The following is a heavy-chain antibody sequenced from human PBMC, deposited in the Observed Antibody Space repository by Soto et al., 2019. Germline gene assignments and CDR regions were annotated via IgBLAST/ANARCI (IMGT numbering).Heavy chain of an antibody. J-gene: IGHJ1*01. V-gene: IGHV4-34*01. D-gene: IGHD3-16*01. CDR1: GGSFSGYY. CDR3: ASETRLGWRTGQYFQH. CDR2: INHSGST. Sequence: QVQLQQWGAGLLKPSETLSLTCAVYGGSFSGYYWSWIRQPPGKGLEWIGEINHSGSTNYNPSLKSRVTVSVDTSKNQFSLKLSSVTAADTAVYYCASETRLGWRTGQYFQHWGQGTLVTVSS.